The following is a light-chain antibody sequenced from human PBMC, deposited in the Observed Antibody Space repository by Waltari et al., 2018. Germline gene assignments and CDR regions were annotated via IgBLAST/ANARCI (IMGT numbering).Light chain of an antibody. CDR1: GRDVGGYNY. J-gene: IGLJ3*02. V-gene: IGLV2-14*03. CDR3: GSYTSDTTWV. Sequence: QSAPTQPPSVSGSPGQSVTISCTGTGRDVGGYNYVSWYQHLPGKAPNLMIYGVSNRPSGVSDRVSGSKSGNTASLTISGLQAEDGADYYCGSYTSDTTWVFGGGTRLTVL. CDR2: GVS.